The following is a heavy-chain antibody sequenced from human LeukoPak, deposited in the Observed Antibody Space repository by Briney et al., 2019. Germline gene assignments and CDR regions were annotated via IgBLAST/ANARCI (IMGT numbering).Heavy chain of an antibody. Sequence: GRSLRLSCAASGVSFCNFWMHWGRQAPGKGPVWVSRINGVGSVTGHAGSVKVRCTISRDNAKNTLYLQMNSLRAEDTAVYYCAREYYSSRDYWGQGTLVTVSS. V-gene: IGHV3-74*01. D-gene: IGHD2-21*01. CDR2: INGVGSVT. J-gene: IGHJ4*02. CDR1: GVSFCNFW. CDR3: AREYYSSRDY.